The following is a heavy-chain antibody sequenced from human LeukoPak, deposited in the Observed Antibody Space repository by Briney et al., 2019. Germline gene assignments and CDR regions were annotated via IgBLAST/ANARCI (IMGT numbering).Heavy chain of an antibody. CDR2: INPSGGST. CDR3: ARAARGVVVPAALNGY. V-gene: IGHV1-46*01. Sequence: MXXVXQAPGQGLEWMGIINPSGGSTSYAQKFQGRVTMTRDTSTSTVYMELSSLRSEDTAVYYCARAARGVVVPAALNGYWGQGTLVTVSS. D-gene: IGHD2-2*01. J-gene: IGHJ4*02.